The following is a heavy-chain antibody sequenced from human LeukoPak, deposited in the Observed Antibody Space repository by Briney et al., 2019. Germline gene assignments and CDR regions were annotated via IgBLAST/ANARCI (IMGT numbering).Heavy chain of an antibody. J-gene: IGHJ4*02. CDR2: INHSGST. V-gene: IGHV4-34*01. D-gene: IGHD3-22*01. CDR3: ARGRRGSSGFLDY. CDR1: GGSFSGYY. Sequence: PSETLSLTCAVYGGSFSGYYWSWIRQPPGKGLEWIGEINHSGSTNYNPSLKSRVTISVDTSKNQFSLKLSSVTAADTAVYYCARGRRGSSGFLDYWGQGTLVTASS.